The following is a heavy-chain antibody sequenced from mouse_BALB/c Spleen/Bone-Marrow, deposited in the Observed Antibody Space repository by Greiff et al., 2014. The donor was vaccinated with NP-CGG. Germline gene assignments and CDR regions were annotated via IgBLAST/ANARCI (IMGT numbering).Heavy chain of an antibody. CDR1: GYTFTSYV. V-gene: IGHV1-14*01. CDR3: ARGGWLRAMDY. CDR2: INPYNDGT. J-gene: IGHJ4*01. D-gene: IGHD2-2*01. Sequence: EVKLQESGPELVKPGASVKMSCKASGYTFTSYVMHWVKQKPGQGLEWIGYINPYNDGTKYNEKFKGKATLTSDKSSSTAYMELGSLTSEDSAVYYCARGGWLRAMDYWGQGTSVTVSS.